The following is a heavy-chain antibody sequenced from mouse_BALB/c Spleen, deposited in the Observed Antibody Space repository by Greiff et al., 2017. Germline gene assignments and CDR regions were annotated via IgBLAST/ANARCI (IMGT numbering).Heavy chain of an antibody. CDR3: ARHYYGYYYAMDY. CDR1: GFSLTSYG. J-gene: IGHJ4*01. CDR2: IWSDGST. D-gene: IGHD1-2*01. Sequence: VKLMESGPDLVAPSQSLSITCTVSGFSLTSYGVHWVRQPPGKGLEWLVVIWSDGSTTYNSALKSRLSISKDNSKSQVFLKMNSLQTEDTAMYYCARHYYGYYYAMDYWGQGTSVTVSS. V-gene: IGHV2-6-2*01.